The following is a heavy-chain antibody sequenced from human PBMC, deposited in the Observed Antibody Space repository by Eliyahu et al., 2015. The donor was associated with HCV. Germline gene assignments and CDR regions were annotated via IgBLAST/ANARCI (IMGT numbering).Heavy chain of an antibody. J-gene: IGHJ4*02. CDR1: GGSLSDYY. CDR3: ARAPPIAVPASALDL. V-gene: IGHV4-34*02. Sequence: QVHLQQWGAGLLKPSETLSLTCGVYGGSLSDYYWTWVRQSPGKGLELVCGGGPGGRNTNYNPSLKSRVTISLDTSKNQFSLKLASVTAADTAVYYCARAPPIAVPASALDLWGPGALVTVSP. CDR2: GPGGRNT. D-gene: IGHD6-19*01.